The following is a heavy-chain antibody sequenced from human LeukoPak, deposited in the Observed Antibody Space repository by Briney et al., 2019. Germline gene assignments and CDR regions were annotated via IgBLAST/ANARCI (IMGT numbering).Heavy chain of an antibody. CDR1: GGSISSHY. CDR2: IYYSGST. Sequence: PSETLSLTCTVSGGSISSHYWSWIRQPPGKGLEWIGYIYYSGSTNYNPSLKSRVTISVDTSKNQFSLKLSSVTAADTAVYYCAGHYSRMLFDYWGQGTLVTVSS. V-gene: IGHV4-59*11. D-gene: IGHD2-21*01. CDR3: AGHYSRMLFDY. J-gene: IGHJ4*02.